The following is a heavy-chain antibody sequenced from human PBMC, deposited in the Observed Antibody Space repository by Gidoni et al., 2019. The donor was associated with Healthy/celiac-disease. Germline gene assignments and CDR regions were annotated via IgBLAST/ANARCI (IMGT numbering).Heavy chain of an antibody. CDR2: ISYDGSNK. CDR1: GFTFSSYA. V-gene: IGHV3-30-3*01. J-gene: IGHJ5*02. Sequence: QVQLVESGGGVVQPGRSLRLSCAASGFTFSSYAMHWVRQAPGKGLEWVAVISYDGSNKYYADSVKGRFTISRDNSKNTLYLQMNSLRAEDTAVYYCARDFWVSGSGSYLAPWGQGTLVTVSS. CDR3: ARDFWVSGSGSYLAP. D-gene: IGHD3-10*01.